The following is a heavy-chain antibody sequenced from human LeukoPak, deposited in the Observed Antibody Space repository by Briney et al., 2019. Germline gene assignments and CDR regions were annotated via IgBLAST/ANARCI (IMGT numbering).Heavy chain of an antibody. CDR3: ASLKSSSWYWSDY. D-gene: IGHD6-13*01. CDR1: GFTFSSYS. V-gene: IGHV3-21*01. Sequence: GGSLRLSCAASGFTFSSYSMNWVRQAPGKGLEWVSSISSSSSYIYYADSVKGRFTISRDNAKNSLYLQMNSLRAEDTAVYYCASLKSSSWYWSDYWGQGTLVTVSS. J-gene: IGHJ4*02. CDR2: ISSSSSYI.